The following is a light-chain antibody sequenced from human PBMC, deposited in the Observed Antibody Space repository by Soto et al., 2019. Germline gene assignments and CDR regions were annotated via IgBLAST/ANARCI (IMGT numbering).Light chain of an antibody. V-gene: IGLV1-44*01. Sequence: QSVLTQSPSASGTPGQRITIYCSGSTSSIGSNAVNWYQQFPGTAPTFLIYNDDQRPSGVPDRFSGSKSGTSASLAISGLHSEDEADYYCATWDASLNAFVFGTGTKVTLL. CDR2: NDD. CDR1: TSSIGSNA. J-gene: IGLJ1*01. CDR3: ATWDASLNAFV.